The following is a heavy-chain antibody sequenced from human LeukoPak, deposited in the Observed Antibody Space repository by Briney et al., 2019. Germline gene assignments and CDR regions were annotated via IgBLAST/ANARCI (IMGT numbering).Heavy chain of an antibody. V-gene: IGHV4-61*01. J-gene: IGHJ6*01. CDR3: ARLVRMVGMAV. D-gene: IGHD3-10*01. Sequence: KPSETLSLTCTVSDDSVNSGNLYWSWIRQPPGKGLEWIGTVYYSGNTHYNPSLMSRITMSLDTAKNQFSLKLTSVTAAETAMYYCARLVRMVGMAVWGEGMTVIVSS. CDR2: VYYSGNT. CDR1: DDSVNSGNLY.